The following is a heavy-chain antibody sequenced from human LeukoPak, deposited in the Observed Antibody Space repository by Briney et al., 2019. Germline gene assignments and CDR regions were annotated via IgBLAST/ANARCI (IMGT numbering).Heavy chain of an antibody. CDR2: IYPGDSDT. D-gene: IGHD4-17*01. J-gene: IGHJ4*02. V-gene: IGHV5-51*01. CDR3: ARHSTVTQPDY. Sequence: GGSLQISCNGSGYSFTSYWIGWVRPLPGKGLAWMGIIYPGDSDTRYSPSFQGQVTISADKSISTAYLQWSSLKASDTAMYYCARHSTVTQPDYWGQGTLVTVSS. CDR1: GYSFTSYW.